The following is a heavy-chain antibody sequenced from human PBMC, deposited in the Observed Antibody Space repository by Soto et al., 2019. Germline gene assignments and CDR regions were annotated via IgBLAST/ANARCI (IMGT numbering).Heavy chain of an antibody. CDR3: ARGRNDYVWGIYRYFWFDP. Sequence: SVKVSCKASGGTFSSYAISWVRQAPGQGLEWMGGIIPIFGTANYAQKFQGRVTITADESTSAAYMELSSLRSEDTAVYYCARGRNDYVWGIYRYFWFDPWGQGTLGTISS. CDR1: GGTFSSYA. V-gene: IGHV1-69*13. D-gene: IGHD3-16*02. CDR2: IIPIFGTA. J-gene: IGHJ5*02.